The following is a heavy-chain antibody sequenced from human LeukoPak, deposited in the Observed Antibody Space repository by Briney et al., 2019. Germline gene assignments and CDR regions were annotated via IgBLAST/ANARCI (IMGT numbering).Heavy chain of an antibody. CDR2: ITASGTI. CDR1: GFTLSTSA. J-gene: IGHJ4*02. Sequence: GGSLRLSCEASGFTLSTSAMTWVRQASGKGLDWVSYITASGTIYYADSVKGRFTISRDNAKNSLYLQMNSLRAEDTAVYYCARYNTLVGDYWGQGTLVTVSS. V-gene: IGHV3-69-1*01. D-gene: IGHD3-3*01. CDR3: ARYNTLVGDY.